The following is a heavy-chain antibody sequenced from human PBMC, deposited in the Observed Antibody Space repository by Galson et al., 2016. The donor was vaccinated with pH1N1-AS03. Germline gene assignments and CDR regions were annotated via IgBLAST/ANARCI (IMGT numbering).Heavy chain of an antibody. CDR1: GGSIANLY. CDR3: ARVGGLSYPHPRGDVDF. D-gene: IGHD5-12*01. Sequence: AALSFTCTISGGSIANLYWSWLRPSAGKGLEWIGRGPTSGGANYNPSLQSRVSMSTVTSTNKFSLRLTSVNAADTAVYYCARVGGLSYPHPRGDVDFWGKGTTVIVSS. J-gene: IGHJ6*04. CDR2: GPTSGGA. V-gene: IGHV4-4*07.